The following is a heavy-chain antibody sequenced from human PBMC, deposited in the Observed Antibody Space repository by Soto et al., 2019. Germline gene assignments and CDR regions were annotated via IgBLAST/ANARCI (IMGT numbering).Heavy chain of an antibody. J-gene: IGHJ5*02. D-gene: IGHD3-3*01. Sequence: EVQLVESGGGLVKPGGSLRLSCAASGFTFSSYSMNWVRQAPGKGLEWVSSISSSSSYIYYADSVKGRFTISRDNAKNSLYLQMNSLRAEDTAVYYCARGSGDRIKYYDFWSGYYAWGWFDPWGQGTLSPSPQ. CDR3: ARGSGDRIKYYDFWSGYYAWGWFDP. CDR2: ISSSSSYI. CDR1: GFTFSSYS. V-gene: IGHV3-21*01.